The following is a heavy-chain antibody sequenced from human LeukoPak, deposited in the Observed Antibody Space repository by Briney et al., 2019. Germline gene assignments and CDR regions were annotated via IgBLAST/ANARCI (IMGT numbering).Heavy chain of an antibody. J-gene: IGHJ5*01. CDR3: AKEGAYPIITYDS. CDR1: GFTFSSYW. CDR2: IKQDGNEK. V-gene: IGHV3-7*01. D-gene: IGHD3-10*01. Sequence: PGGSLRLCCAASGFTFSSYWMNWVRQAPGKGLEWVANIKQDGNEKHYEDSVKGRFSISRDNAKNSLYLQMDSLRAEDTAVYYCAKEGAYPIITYDSWGQGALVTVSS.